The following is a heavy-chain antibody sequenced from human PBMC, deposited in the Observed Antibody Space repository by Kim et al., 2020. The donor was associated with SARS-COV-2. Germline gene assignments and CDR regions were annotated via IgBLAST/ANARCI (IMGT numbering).Heavy chain of an antibody. J-gene: IGHJ6*02. CDR3: ARDGSSGWYYYYGMDV. CDR2: IMQDGSEK. D-gene: IGHD6-19*01. V-gene: IGHV3-7*03. CDR1: GFTFSNYW. Sequence: GGSLRLSCAASGFTFSNYWMTWVRQAPGKGLEWVANIMQDGSEKYYVDSVKGRFTISRDNAKNSLYLQMNSLRAEDTAVYYCARDGSSGWYYYYGMDVWGQGTTVTVSS.